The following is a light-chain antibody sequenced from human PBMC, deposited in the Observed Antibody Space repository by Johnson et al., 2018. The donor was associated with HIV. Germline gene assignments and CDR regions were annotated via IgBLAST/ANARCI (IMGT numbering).Light chain of an antibody. CDR3: ATWDTGLSAGV. J-gene: IGLJ1*01. V-gene: IGLV1-51*02. CDR2: ENN. Sequence: QAVLTQPPSVSAAPGQKVTISCSGSSSNIGNNYVSWYQQLPGTAPKLLIYENNKLPSRIPARFSGSKSGTSATLGITGLQTGDEADYHRATWDTGLSAGVFGTGTKVTVL. CDR1: SSNIGNNY.